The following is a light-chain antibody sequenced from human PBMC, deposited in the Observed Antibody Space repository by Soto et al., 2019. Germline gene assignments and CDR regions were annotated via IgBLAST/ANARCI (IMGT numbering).Light chain of an antibody. CDR3: QQYGSSRWT. CDR1: LSISNY. CDR2: DAS. J-gene: IGKJ1*01. V-gene: IGKV3-20*01. Sequence: EVVLTQSPGTLSLSPGERATLSCRASLSISNYLAWYQQKPGQAPRLLIYDASSRATGIPDRFSGSASGTEFTLTISRLEPEDFAVYYCQQYGSSRWTFGQGTKVEIK.